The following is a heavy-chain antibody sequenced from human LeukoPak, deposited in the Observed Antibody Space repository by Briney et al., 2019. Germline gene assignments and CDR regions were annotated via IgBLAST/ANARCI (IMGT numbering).Heavy chain of an antibody. D-gene: IGHD3-22*01. CDR1: GFTFGDYA. V-gene: IGHV3-49*03. J-gene: IGHJ4*02. Sequence: GRSLRLSCTTSGFTFGDYAMSWFRQAPGKGLEWVGFIRSKAYGGTTEYAASVKGRFTISRDDSKSIAYLQMNSLKTEDTAVYYCTRVNTMIVVVIGGFDYWGQGTLVTVSS. CDR3: TRVNTMIVVVIGGFDY. CDR2: IRSKAYGGTT.